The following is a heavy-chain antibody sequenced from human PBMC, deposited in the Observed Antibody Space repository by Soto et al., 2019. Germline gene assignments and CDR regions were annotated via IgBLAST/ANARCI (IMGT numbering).Heavy chain of an antibody. J-gene: IGHJ6*02. CDR1: GGSFSGYY. CDR2: INHSGST. V-gene: IGHV4-34*01. D-gene: IGHD6-19*01. Sequence: SETLSLTCAVYGGSFSGYYWSWIRQPPGKGLEWIGEINHSGSTNYNPSLKSLVTISVDTSNNQFCLTMSCVTAADTAVYYSARELVMYSSGWYVNYYYYGMDVWGQGTTVTVSS. CDR3: ARELVMYSSGWYVNYYYYGMDV.